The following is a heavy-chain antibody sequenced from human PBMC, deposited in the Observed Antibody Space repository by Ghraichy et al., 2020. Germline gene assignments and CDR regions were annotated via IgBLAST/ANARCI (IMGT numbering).Heavy chain of an antibody. V-gene: IGHV3-33*01. Sequence: GGSPRLSCAASGFTFSSYGMHWVRQAPGKGLEWVAVIWYDGSNKYYADSVKGRFTISRDNSKNTLYLQMNSLRAEDTAVYYCARDPAMTVTIFGVAGEGGAFDIWGQGTMVTVSS. D-gene: IGHD3-3*01. J-gene: IGHJ3*02. CDR2: IWYDGSNK. CDR1: GFTFSSYG. CDR3: ARDPAMTVTIFGVAGEGGAFDI.